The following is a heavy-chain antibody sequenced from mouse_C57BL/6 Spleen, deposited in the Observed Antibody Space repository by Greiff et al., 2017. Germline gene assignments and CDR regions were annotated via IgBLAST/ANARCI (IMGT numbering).Heavy chain of an antibody. V-gene: IGHV1-55*01. J-gene: IGHJ2*01. D-gene: IGHD2-2*01. CDR3: ARDLYYGYDVGFDY. Sequence: QVQLQQPGAELVKPGASVKMSCKASGYTFTSYWITWVKQRPGQGLEWIGDIYPGSGSTNYNEKLKSKATLTVDTSSSTAYMQLSSLTSEDSAVYYCARDLYYGYDVGFDYWGQGTTLTVSS. CDR1: GYTFTSYW. CDR2: IYPGSGST.